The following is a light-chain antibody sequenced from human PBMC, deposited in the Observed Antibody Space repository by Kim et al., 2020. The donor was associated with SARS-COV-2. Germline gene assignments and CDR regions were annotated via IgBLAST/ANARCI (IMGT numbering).Light chain of an antibody. Sequence: ETVLTQSPGTLSLSPGERATLSCRASQSLSRRYLAWYQQRLGQAPRLLIHGASSRATGIPDRFSGSGSGTDFTLTISRLEPEDFAVYYCLQYDNSPRTFGQGTKVDIK. V-gene: IGKV3-20*01. CDR3: LQYDNSPRT. CDR2: GAS. CDR1: QSLSRRY. J-gene: IGKJ1*01.